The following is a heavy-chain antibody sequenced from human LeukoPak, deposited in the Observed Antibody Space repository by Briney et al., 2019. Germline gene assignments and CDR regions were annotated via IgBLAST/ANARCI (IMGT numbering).Heavy chain of an antibody. CDR2: IVSSGSYI. J-gene: IGHJ4*02. D-gene: IGHD2-2*02. V-gene: IGHV3-21*01. CDR1: GFTFSSYS. Sequence: GGSLRLSCAASGFTFSSYSMNWVRQAPGKGLEWVSSIVSSGSYIYYADSVKGRFTISRDNAKNSLYLQMNSLRAEDTAVYYCARESGGYCSTTSCYKGYFDYWGQGTLGTVSS. CDR3: ARESGGYCSTTSCYKGYFDY.